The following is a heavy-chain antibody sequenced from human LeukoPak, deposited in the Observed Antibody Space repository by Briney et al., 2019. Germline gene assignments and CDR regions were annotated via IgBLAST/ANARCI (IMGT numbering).Heavy chain of an antibody. CDR2: IYHSGST. CDR3: ARQGGRQQLPPKYYYMDV. J-gene: IGHJ6*03. V-gene: IGHV4-30-2*01. Sequence: PSQTLSLTCTVSGGSISSGGYYWSWIRQPPGKGLEWIGYIYHSGSTYYNPSLKSRVTISVDTSKNQFSLKLSSVTAADTAVYYCARQGGRQQLPPKYYYMDVWGKGTTVTVSS. CDR1: GGSISSGGYY. D-gene: IGHD6-13*01.